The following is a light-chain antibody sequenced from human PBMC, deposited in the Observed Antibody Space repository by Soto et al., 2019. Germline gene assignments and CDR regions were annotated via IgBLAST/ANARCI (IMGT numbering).Light chain of an antibody. Sequence: EIVLTQSPGTLSLSPGERATLSCRASQSLSSNYLAWYQQRPGQSPRLLVYGASSRATGIPDRFSGSGSGTDFTLTISRLEPEDFAVYYCQQYGSSPYTFGQGTKLEIK. V-gene: IGKV3-20*01. CDR1: QSLSSNY. J-gene: IGKJ2*01. CDR2: GAS. CDR3: QQYGSSPYT.